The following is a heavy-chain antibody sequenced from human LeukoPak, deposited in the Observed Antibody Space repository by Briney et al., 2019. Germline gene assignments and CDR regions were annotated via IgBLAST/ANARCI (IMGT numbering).Heavy chain of an antibody. Sequence: GESLKISCKGSGNTFTNYWVGWVRQLPGKGLEWMGIIYPGDSETRYSPSFQGQVTMSVDKSSSTAYLQWATLKASDTAIYFCARLSTRLLDHWGQGTRVTVSS. V-gene: IGHV5-51*01. D-gene: IGHD3-3*01. J-gene: IGHJ4*02. CDR1: GNTFTNYW. CDR3: ARLSTRLLDH. CDR2: IYPGDSET.